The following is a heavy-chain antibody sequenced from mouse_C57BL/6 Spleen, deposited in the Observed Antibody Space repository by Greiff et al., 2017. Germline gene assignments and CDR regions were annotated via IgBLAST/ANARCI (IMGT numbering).Heavy chain of an antibody. V-gene: IGHV14-2*01. CDR1: GFNIKDYY. CDR3: ARWWTVVDAMDY. Sequence: VQPQQSGAELVKPGASVKLSCTAPGFNIKDYYMHWVKQRTEQGLEWIGRIDPEDGGTKYATKFQGKATITADTSSTTAYLQLSRLTSEDTALYYCARWWTVVDAMDYWGQGTSVTVSS. D-gene: IGHD1-1*01. J-gene: IGHJ4*01. CDR2: IDPEDGGT.